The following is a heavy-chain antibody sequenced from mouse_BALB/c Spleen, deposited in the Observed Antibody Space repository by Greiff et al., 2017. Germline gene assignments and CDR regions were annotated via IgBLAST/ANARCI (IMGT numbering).Heavy chain of an antibody. CDR2: IWGDGST. D-gene: IGHD4-1*01. V-gene: IGHV2-6-7*01. CDR1: GFSLTGYG. J-gene: IGHJ4*01. CDR3: AGDKANCGYAMDY. Sequence: QVQLQESGPGLVAPSQSLSITCTASGFSLTGYGVNWVRQPPGKGLGWLGMIWGDGSTDYNSAHKSRLSISKDNSKCQVFLKMNSLQTDDTARYYCAGDKANCGYAMDYWGQGTSVTVSS.